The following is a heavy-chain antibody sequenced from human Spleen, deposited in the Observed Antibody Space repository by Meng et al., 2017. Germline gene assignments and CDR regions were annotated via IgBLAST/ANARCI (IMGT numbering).Heavy chain of an antibody. CDR2: IYTSGST. CDR1: GGSISSGSYY. V-gene: IGHV4-61*02. CDR3: ARESNAAAGIWGNYYYYYGMDV. D-gene: IGHD6-13*01. Sequence: SETLSLTCTVSGGSISSGSYYWSWIRQPAGKGLEWIGRIYTSGSTNYNPSLKSRVTISVDTSKNQFSLKLSSVTAADTAVYYCARESNAAAGIWGNYYYYYGMDVWGQGTTVTVSS. J-gene: IGHJ6*02.